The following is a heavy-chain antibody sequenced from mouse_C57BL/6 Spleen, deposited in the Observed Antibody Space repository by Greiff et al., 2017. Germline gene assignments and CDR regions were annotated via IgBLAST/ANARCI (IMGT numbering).Heavy chain of an antibody. J-gene: IGHJ2*01. Sequence: VQLQQPGAELVKPGASVKLSCKASGYTFTSYWMHWVKQRPGQGLEWIGMIHPNSGSTNSNEKFKSKAKLTVDKSSSTAYMQLSSLTSEDSAVYYCARVPTGTFDYCGQGTTLTVSS. CDR3: ARVPTGTFDY. D-gene: IGHD4-1*02. CDR1: GYTFTSYW. V-gene: IGHV1-64*01. CDR2: IHPNSGST.